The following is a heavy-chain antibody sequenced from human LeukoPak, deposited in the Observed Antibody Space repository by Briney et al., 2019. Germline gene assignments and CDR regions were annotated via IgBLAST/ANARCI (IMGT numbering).Heavy chain of an antibody. D-gene: IGHD3-10*01. Sequence: SETLSLTCAVYGGSFSGYYWSWIRQPPGKGLEWIGEINHSGSTNYNPSLKSRVTISVDTSKNQFSLKLSSVTAADTAVYYCARDPDYYDAFDIWGQGTMVTVSS. CDR3: ARDPDYYDAFDI. J-gene: IGHJ3*02. V-gene: IGHV4-34*01. CDR2: INHSGST. CDR1: GGSFSGYY.